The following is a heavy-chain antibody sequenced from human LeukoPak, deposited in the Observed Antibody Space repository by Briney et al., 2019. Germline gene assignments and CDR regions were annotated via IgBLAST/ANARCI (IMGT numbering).Heavy chain of an antibody. J-gene: IGHJ4*02. D-gene: IGHD6-19*01. CDR2: IRYDGSNK. V-gene: IGHV3-30*02. Sequence: GGSLRLSCAASGFTFSSYGMHWVRQAPGRGLEWVAFIRYDGSNKYYADSVKGRFTISRDNSKNTLYLQMNSLRAEDTAVYYCAKEAVAGTSDFDYWGQGTLVTVSS. CDR3: AKEAVAGTSDFDY. CDR1: GFTFSSYG.